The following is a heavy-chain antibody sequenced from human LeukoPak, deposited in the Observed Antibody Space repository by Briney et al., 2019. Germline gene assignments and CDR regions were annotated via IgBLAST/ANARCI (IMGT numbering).Heavy chain of an antibody. Sequence: GGSLRLSCAASGFTFSRYGMHWVRQAPGKGLVWVSRISKDGSSTNYADSVKGRFTISRDNAKNTLHLQMSSLTAEDTAVYYCAASMAGFNWFDPWGQGTLVTVSS. CDR1: GFTFSRYG. D-gene: IGHD6-19*01. V-gene: IGHV3-74*01. CDR2: ISKDGSST. CDR3: AASMAGFNWFDP. J-gene: IGHJ5*02.